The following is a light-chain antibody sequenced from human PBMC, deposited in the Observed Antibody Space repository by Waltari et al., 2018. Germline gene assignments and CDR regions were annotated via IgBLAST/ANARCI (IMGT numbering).Light chain of an antibody. CDR1: SSVGGSYNL. CDR2: EGS. V-gene: IGLV2-23*01. Sequence: QSALPQPASVSGSPGQSITISCTGTSSVGGSYNLVSWSQQHPGKAPKLLIYEGSKRPSGVSNRFSGSKSGNTASLTISGLQAEDEADYYCCSYAGSSFVVFGGGTKLTVL. J-gene: IGLJ2*01. CDR3: CSYAGSSFVV.